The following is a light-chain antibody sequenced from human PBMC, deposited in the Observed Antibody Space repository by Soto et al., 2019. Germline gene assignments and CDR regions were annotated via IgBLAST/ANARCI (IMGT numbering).Light chain of an antibody. CDR1: TSNIGNNY. Sequence: QSVLTQPPSVSAAPGQKVTISCSGSTSNIGNNYVSWYQQLPGTAPKLLIYDNDKRPSGIPDRFSGSKSGNTASLTISGLQVEDEADYFCCAYAGSYTWVFGGGTKLTVL. J-gene: IGLJ3*02. CDR2: DND. CDR3: CAYAGSYTWV. V-gene: IGLV1-51*01.